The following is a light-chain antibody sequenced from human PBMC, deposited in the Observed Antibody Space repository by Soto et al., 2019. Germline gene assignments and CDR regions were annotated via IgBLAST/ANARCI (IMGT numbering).Light chain of an antibody. CDR3: CSYADGSIYF. Sequence: QSALTQPVSVSGSPGQSITISCTGTSRDVGAYDYVSWYLQYPDKAPQLLIYYVDHRPSGVSSRFSGSKSGNTASLTISGLQAEDEGDYYCCSYADGSIYFFGTGTMLTVL. CDR1: SRDVGAYDY. V-gene: IGLV2-14*03. CDR2: YVD. J-gene: IGLJ1*01.